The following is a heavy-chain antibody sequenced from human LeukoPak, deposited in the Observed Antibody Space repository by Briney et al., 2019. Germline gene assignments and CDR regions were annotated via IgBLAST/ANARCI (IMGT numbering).Heavy chain of an antibody. Sequence: ASQTLSLTCTVSGGSISSGDYYWSWIRQPPGKGLEWIGYIYYSGSTYYNPSLKSRVTISVDTSENQFSLKLSSVTAAGTAVYYCAGDRGVVPAPSYPYYYYYGMDVWGQGTTVTVSS. CDR1: GGSISSGDYY. CDR3: AGDRGVVPAPSYPYYYYYGMDV. CDR2: IYYSGST. D-gene: IGHD2-2*01. V-gene: IGHV4-30-4*01. J-gene: IGHJ6*02.